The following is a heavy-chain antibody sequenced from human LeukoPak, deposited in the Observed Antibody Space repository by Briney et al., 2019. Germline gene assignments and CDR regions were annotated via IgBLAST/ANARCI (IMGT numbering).Heavy chain of an antibody. Sequence: ASVKVSCKASGYTFTSYGISWVRQAPGQGLEWMGWISAYNGKTNYAKKLQGRVTMTTDTSTSTAYMELRSLRSDDTAVYYCARVSGMVLLWFGNISPTGWFDPWGQGTLVTVSS. CDR3: ARVSGMVLLWFGNISPTGWFDP. CDR2: ISAYNGKT. J-gene: IGHJ5*02. D-gene: IGHD3-10*01. V-gene: IGHV1-18*01. CDR1: GYTFTSYG.